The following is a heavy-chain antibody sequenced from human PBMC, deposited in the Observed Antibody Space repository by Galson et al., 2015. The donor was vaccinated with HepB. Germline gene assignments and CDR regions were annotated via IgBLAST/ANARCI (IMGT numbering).Heavy chain of an antibody. CDR2: IIYSGNT. D-gene: IGHD3-3*01. J-gene: IGHJ6*02. V-gene: IGHV4-31*03. CDR1: GDSINNGAFS. Sequence: LSLTCSVSGDSINNGAFSWSWIRQDPGKALEWIGHIIYSGNTYYNPSLESRVKMSIDTSKNQFYLKLTSVTAEDTAVYYCASCLRAYYDFWSGYDYYYGMDVWGQGTTVIVSS. CDR3: ASCLRAYYDFWSGYDYYYGMDV.